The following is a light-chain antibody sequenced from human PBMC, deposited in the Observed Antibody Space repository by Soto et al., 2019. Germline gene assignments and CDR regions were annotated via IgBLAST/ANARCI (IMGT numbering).Light chain of an antibody. J-gene: IGKJ3*01. CDR2: GAS. V-gene: IGKV3-20*01. CDR1: QSVSSSY. CDR3: QQYGSSLFT. Sequence: EIVLTQSPGTLSLSPGERATLSCRASQSVSSSYLAWYQQKPGQAPRLLIYGASSRATGIPDRFSGSGSGTDFTLTISRPEPEDSAVYYCQQYGSSLFTFGPGTKVDIK.